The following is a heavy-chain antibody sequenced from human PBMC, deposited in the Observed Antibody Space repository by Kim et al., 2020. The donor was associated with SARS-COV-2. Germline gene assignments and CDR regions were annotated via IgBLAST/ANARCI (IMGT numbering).Heavy chain of an antibody. CDR3: AKERSAGIAAAGNY. Sequence: AESGKGRFTISRDSSKTTLYLQMNSLRAEETAVYYCAKERSAGIAAAGNYWGQGTLVTVSS. V-gene: IGHV3-23*01. D-gene: IGHD6-13*01. J-gene: IGHJ4*02.